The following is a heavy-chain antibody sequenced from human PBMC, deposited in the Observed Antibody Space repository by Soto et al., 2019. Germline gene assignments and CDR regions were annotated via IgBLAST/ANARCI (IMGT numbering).Heavy chain of an antibody. J-gene: IGHJ5*02. CDR3: ARDVGGYSSDASGP. CDR1: GGSISSYY. Sequence: SETLSLTCTVSGGSISSYYWSWIRQPPGKGLEWIGYIYYSGSTNYNPSLKSRVTISVDTSKNQFSLKLSSVTAADTAVYYCARDVGGYSSDASGPWGQGTLLTVSS. D-gene: IGHD6-19*01. CDR2: IYYSGST. V-gene: IGHV4-59*01.